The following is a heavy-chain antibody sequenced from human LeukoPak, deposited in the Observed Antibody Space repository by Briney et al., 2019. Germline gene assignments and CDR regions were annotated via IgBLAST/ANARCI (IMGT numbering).Heavy chain of an antibody. CDR2: IQHDGNDK. CDR3: PRGWPHFDY. CDR1: GFTFRSCG. J-gene: IGHJ4*02. V-gene: IGHV3-30*02. Sequence: PGGSLRLSCAASGFTFRSCGMHGVRKAPGRGLEWVAFIQHDGNDKYYADSVKGRFTISRDNSKNTLYLQMNSLRTEDTAVYYCPRGWPHFDYWGQGTLVTVSS. D-gene: IGHD6-19*01.